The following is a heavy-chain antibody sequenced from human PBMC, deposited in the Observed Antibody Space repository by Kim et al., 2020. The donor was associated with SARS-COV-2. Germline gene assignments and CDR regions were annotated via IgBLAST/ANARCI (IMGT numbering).Heavy chain of an antibody. D-gene: IGHD6-13*01. CDR2: ISYDGSNK. V-gene: IGHV3-30*18. Sequence: GGSLRLSCAASGFTFSSYGMHWVRQAPGKGLEWVAVISYDGSNKYYADSVKGRFTISRDNSKNTLYLQMNSLRAEDTAVYYCAKDHIAAAGTYYYGMDVWGQGTTVTVSS. CDR3: AKDHIAAAGTYYYGMDV. CDR1: GFTFSSYG. J-gene: IGHJ6*02.